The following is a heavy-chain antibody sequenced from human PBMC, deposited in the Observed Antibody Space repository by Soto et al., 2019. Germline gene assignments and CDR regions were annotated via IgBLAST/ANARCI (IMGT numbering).Heavy chain of an antibody. CDR1: GFTFSSYG. CDR2: ISYDGSNK. J-gene: IGHJ4*02. Sequence: QVQLVESGGGVVQPGRSLRLSCAASGFTFSSYGMHWVRQAPGKRLEWVAVISYDGSNKYYADSVKGRFTISRDNSKNTLYLQMNSLRAEDTAVYYCAKDNSSSWWGYFDYWGQGTLVTVSS. CDR3: AKDNSSSWWGYFDY. V-gene: IGHV3-30*18. D-gene: IGHD6-13*01.